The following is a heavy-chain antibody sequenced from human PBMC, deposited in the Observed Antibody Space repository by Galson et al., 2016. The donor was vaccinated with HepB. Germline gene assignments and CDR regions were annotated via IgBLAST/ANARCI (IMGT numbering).Heavy chain of an antibody. CDR1: EYTFTSYT. Sequence: SVKVSCKASEYTFTSYTIHWVRQAPGQRLEWMGWINAGNGDTKYSQNLQGRVTMTRDTSASTAYMELSSLRSEDTAVYYCAREAGVVGSYYYNPPDYWGQGTLVTVSS. V-gene: IGHV1-3*01. CDR2: INAGNGDT. D-gene: IGHD1-26*01. CDR3: AREAGVVGSYYYNPPDY. J-gene: IGHJ4*02.